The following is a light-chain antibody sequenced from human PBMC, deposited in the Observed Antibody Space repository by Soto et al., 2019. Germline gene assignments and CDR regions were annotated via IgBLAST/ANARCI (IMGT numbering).Light chain of an antibody. V-gene: IGKV3-11*01. CDR2: DAS. J-gene: IGKJ1*01. Sequence: EIVLTQSPATLSLSPGERATLSCRASQSVSSCLAWYQQKPGQAPRLLIYDASNRATGIPARFSGSGPGTDFTLSISSLEPEDFAVYYCQPCSKWPRTFGQGTKVEIK. CDR3: QPCSKWPRT. CDR1: QSVSSC.